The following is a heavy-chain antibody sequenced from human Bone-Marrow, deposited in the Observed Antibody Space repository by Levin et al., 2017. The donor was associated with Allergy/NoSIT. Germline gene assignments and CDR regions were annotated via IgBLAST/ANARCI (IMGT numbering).Heavy chain of an antibody. CDR2: ISRSGGNT. CDR3: AKAGAPRGAYYFDS. V-gene: IGHV3-23*01. CDR1: GFNFSDYV. J-gene: IGHJ4*02. Sequence: GESLKISCASSGFNFSDYVMTWVRQAPGKGLEWVSGISRSGGNTYYADSVKGRFTISRDNSKNTLDLQINSLRVEDTAMYYCAKAGAPRGAYYFDSWGQGTLVTVSS. D-gene: IGHD6-6*01.